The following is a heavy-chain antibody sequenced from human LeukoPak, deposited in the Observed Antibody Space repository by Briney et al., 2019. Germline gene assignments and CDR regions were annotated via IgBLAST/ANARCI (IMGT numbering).Heavy chain of an antibody. J-gene: IGHJ4*02. Sequence: GGSLRLSCAASGFTFSSYSMNWVRQAPGKGLEWVSSISSSSSYIYYADSVKGRFTISRDNAKNSLYLQMNSLRAEDTAVYYCARDSRGGYSYGFMFFDYWGQGTLVTVSS. D-gene: IGHD5-18*01. CDR2: ISSSSSYI. CDR1: GFTFSSYS. CDR3: ARDSRGGYSYGFMFFDY. V-gene: IGHV3-21*01.